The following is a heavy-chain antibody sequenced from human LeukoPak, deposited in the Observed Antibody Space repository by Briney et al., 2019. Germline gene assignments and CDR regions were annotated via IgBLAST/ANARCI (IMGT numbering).Heavy chain of an antibody. CDR1: GFTFSSYG. Sequence: GGSLRLSCAASGFTFSSYGMHWVRQGPGKGLEWVAVIWYDGSNKYYADSVKGRFTISRDNSKNTLYLQMNSLRAEDTAVYYCARAEGYYDSSGNDAFDIWGQGTMVTVSS. CDR3: ARAEGYYDSSGNDAFDI. J-gene: IGHJ3*02. CDR2: IWYDGSNK. V-gene: IGHV3-33*01. D-gene: IGHD3-22*01.